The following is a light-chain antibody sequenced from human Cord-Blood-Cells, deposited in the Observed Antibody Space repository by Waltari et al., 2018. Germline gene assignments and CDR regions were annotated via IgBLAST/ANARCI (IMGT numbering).Light chain of an antibody. J-gene: IGKJ1*01. CDR1: QSVSSSY. CDR2: GAS. CDR3: QQYGSSPWT. Sequence: EIVLTQSPGTLSFLPGERAPLSCRASQSVSSSYLAWYQQKPGQAPRLLIYGASSRATGIPDRFSGSGSGTDFTLTISRLEPEDFAVYYCQQYGSSPWTFGQGTKVEIK. V-gene: IGKV3-20*01.